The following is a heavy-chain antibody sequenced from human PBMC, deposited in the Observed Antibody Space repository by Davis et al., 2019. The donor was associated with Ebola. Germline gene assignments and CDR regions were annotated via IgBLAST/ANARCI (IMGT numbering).Heavy chain of an antibody. V-gene: IGHV3-30*03. J-gene: IGHJ4*02. CDR2: ISYDGSNK. CDR1: GLTFSSYG. D-gene: IGHD1-1*01. Sequence: CLTPSWVVSGLTFSSYGMHWVRPAPGKGLEWVAVISYDGSNKYYADSVKGRFTISRDNSKNTLYLQMNSLRAEDTAVYYCTHTTPGQGSDYWVQRTLVTLSS. CDR3: THTTPGQGSDY.